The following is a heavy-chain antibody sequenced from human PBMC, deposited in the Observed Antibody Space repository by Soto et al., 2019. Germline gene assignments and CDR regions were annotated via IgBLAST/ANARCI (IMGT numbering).Heavy chain of an antibody. CDR3: ARGDATKIIVTTYYGLDV. CDR1: GGSFSNYG. D-gene: IGHD3-22*01. J-gene: IGHJ6*02. Sequence: QVQVVQSGAEVKKPGSSVKVSCKASGGSFSNYGISWVRQAPGQGLEWMGGIIPVFGTPHYAQKFQDRVTLTADESTSTVYMEVSSLTSEDTAVYYCARGDATKIIVTTYYGLDVWGQGTTVTVSS. CDR2: IIPVFGTP. V-gene: IGHV1-69*12.